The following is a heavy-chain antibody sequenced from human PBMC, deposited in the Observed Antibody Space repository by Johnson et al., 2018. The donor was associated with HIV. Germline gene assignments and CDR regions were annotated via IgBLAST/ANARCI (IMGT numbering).Heavy chain of an antibody. CDR3: AAAEYDAFDI. Sequence: QVQLVESGGGLVQPGRSLRLSCAASGFTFDDYAMHWVRQAPGKGLEWVAVVSFDTINKDYADSVKGRFTISRDSSKNTLYLQMTSLRAEDTAVYYCAAAEYDAFDIWGQGTMVTVSS. V-gene: IGHV3-30*04. J-gene: IGHJ3*02. CDR1: GFTFDDYA. CDR2: VSFDTINK. D-gene: IGHD6-6*01.